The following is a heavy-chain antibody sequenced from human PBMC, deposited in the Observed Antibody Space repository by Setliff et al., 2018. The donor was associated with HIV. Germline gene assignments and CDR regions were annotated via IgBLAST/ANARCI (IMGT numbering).Heavy chain of an antibody. CDR2: INPNSGGT. Sequence: ASVKVSCKASGYTFTGYYMHWVRQAPGQGLEWMGWINPNSGGTNYTQNFQGRVTMTRDTSISTGHMELRGLRSDDTAVYYCARQLSNSFDYWGQGTLVTVSS. CDR3: ARQLSNSFDY. D-gene: IGHD1-1*01. J-gene: IGHJ4*02. CDR1: GYTFTGYY. V-gene: IGHV1-2*02.